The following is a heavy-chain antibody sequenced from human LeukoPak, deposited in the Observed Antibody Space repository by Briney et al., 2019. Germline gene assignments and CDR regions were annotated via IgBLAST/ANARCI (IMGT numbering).Heavy chain of an antibody. CDR3: ARGEDIVVVPAAKKYYYYGMDV. CDR2: IYYSGST. D-gene: IGHD2-2*01. Sequence: TSETLSLTCTVSGGSISSYYWSWIRQPPGKGLEWIGYIYYSGSTNYNHSLKSRVTISVDTSKNQFSLKLSSVTAADTAVYYCARGEDIVVVPAAKKYYYYGMDVWGKGTTVTVSS. J-gene: IGHJ6*04. V-gene: IGHV4-59*01. CDR1: GGSISSYY.